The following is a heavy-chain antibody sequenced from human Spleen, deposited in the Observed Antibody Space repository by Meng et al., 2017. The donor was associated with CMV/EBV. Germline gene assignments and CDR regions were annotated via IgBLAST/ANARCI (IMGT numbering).Heavy chain of an antibody. V-gene: IGHV4-39*01. CDR2: ISYSGGT. D-gene: IGHD6-13*01. Sequence: AISSSNLWTWVRQPPGKGLEWIGTISYSGGTYYNPSLKNRVTISVDTSKNQFSLKLSSVTAADTAVYFCARHTTIATTGSHYFFDYWGQGTLVTVSS. CDR3: ARHTTIATTGSHYFFDY. CDR1: AISSSNL. J-gene: IGHJ4*02.